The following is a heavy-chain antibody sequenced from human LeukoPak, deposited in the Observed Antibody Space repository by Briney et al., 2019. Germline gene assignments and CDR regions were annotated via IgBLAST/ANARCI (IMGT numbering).Heavy chain of an antibody. D-gene: IGHD3-22*01. Sequence: GGSLRLSCAASGFTFSSYAMSWVRQAPGKGLEWVSYISSSSSTIYYAGSVKGRFTISRDNAKNSLYLQMNSLRAEDTAVYYCARDRDYYDNSDYYSTSWGQGTLVTVSS. CDR1: GFTFSSYA. J-gene: IGHJ5*02. CDR2: ISSSSSTI. V-gene: IGHV3-48*04. CDR3: ARDRDYYDNSDYYSTS.